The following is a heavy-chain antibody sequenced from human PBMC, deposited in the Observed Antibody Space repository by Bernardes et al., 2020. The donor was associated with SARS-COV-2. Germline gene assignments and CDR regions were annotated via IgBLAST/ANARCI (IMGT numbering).Heavy chain of an antibody. V-gene: IGHV4-61*01. CDR3: ARDRAGSLYSSGWYYYYYGMDV. CDR1: GGSVSSGSYY. CDR2: IYYSGST. D-gene: IGHD6-19*01. Sequence: LSLTCTVSGGSVSSGSYYWSWIRQPPGKGLEWIGYIYYSGSTNYNPSLKSRVTISVDTSKNQFSLKLSSVTAADTAVYYCARDRAGSLYSSGWYYYYYGMDVWGQGTTVTVSS. J-gene: IGHJ6*02.